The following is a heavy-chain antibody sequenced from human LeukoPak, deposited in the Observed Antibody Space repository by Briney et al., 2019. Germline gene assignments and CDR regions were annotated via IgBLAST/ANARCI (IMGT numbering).Heavy chain of an antibody. CDR1: GYTFTSYG. CDR2: INPNSGGT. J-gene: IGHJ5*02. V-gene: IGHV1-2*02. Sequence: ASVKVSCKASGYTFTSYGINWVRQAPGQGLEWMGWINPNSGGTNYAQKFQGRVTMTRDTSISTAYMELSRLRSDDTAVYYCARADIVVVPAPDNWFDPWGQGTLVTVSS. CDR3: ARADIVVVPAPDNWFDP. D-gene: IGHD2-2*01.